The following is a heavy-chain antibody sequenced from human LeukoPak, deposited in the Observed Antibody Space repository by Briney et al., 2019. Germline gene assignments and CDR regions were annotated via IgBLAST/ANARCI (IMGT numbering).Heavy chain of an antibody. J-gene: IGHJ4*02. V-gene: IGHV5-51*01. CDR2: IYPGDSDT. Sequence: GESLKISCKGFGYSFTNYWIGWVRQMPGKGLEWMGIIYPGDSDTKYSPSFQGPVTISADKSISTAYLQWSGLKASDTAMYYCARQAIEAYLNFDYWGQGTLVTVSS. CDR3: ARQAIEAYLNFDY. D-gene: IGHD6-13*01. CDR1: GYSFTNYW.